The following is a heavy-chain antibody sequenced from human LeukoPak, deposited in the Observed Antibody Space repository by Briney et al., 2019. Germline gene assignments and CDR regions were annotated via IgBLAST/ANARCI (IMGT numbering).Heavy chain of an antibody. CDR1: GFTFSSYG. Sequence: PGGSLRLSCAASGFTFSSYGMHWVRQAPGKGLEWVAVIWYDGSNKYYADSVKGRFTISRDNSKNTLYLQMNSLRAEDTAVYYCARAYSSGWYVDFDYWGQGTLVTVSS. CDR2: IWYDGSNK. D-gene: IGHD6-19*01. V-gene: IGHV3-33*01. CDR3: ARAYSSGWYVDFDY. J-gene: IGHJ4*02.